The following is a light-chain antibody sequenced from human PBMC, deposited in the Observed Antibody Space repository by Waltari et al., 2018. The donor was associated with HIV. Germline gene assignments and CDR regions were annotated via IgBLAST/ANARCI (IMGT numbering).Light chain of an antibody. V-gene: IGKV3-11*01. J-gene: IGKJ2*01. Sequence: ELVLPQSPATLSLSPGAMATVSCRASQSVSIYLAWYQQKPGQPPRLLIYDASNRATAIPARFSGSGSGTDFTLTISSLEPEDFAVYYCQQRSRWPPAYTFGQGTKLEIK. CDR2: DAS. CDR1: QSVSIY. CDR3: QQRSRWPPAYT.